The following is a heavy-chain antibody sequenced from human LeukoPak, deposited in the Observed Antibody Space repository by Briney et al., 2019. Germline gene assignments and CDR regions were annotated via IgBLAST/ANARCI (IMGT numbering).Heavy chain of an antibody. CDR2: INPNSGGT. D-gene: IGHD1-7*01. CDR1: GGTFSTYA. Sequence: GASVKVSCKASGGTFSTYAISWVRQAPGQGLEWMGWINPNSGGTNYAQKLQGRVTMTTDTSTSTAYMELRSLRSDDTAVYYCARDREVDWNYADPLDYWGQGTLVTVSS. V-gene: IGHV1-18*01. CDR3: ARDREVDWNYADPLDY. J-gene: IGHJ4*02.